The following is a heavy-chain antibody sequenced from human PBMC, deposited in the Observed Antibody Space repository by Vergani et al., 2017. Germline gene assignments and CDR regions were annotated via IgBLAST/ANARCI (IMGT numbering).Heavy chain of an antibody. CDR3: ARDHATPRIVGASRLGWFDP. CDR1: GGSISSGGYY. Sequence: QVHLQESGPGLVKPSQTLSLTCTVSGGSISSGGYYWSWIRQHPGKGLEWIGYIYYSGSTYYNPSLKSRVTISVDTSKNQFSLKLSSVTAADTAVYYCARDHATPRIVGASRLGWFDPWGQGTLVTVSS. J-gene: IGHJ5*02. V-gene: IGHV4-31*03. D-gene: IGHD1-26*01. CDR2: IYYSGST.